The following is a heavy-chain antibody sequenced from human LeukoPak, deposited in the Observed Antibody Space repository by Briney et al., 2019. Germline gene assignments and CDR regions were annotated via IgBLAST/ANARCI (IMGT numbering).Heavy chain of an antibody. D-gene: IGHD3-22*01. CDR3: ARVFRDSSGYFHFYFDY. CDR2: IKQDGSEK. J-gene: IGHJ4*02. Sequence: GGSLRLSCAASGFTFSSYWMSWVRQAPGKGLEWVANIKQDGSEKYYVDSVKGRFTISRDNAKNSLYLQMNSLRAEDTAVYYCARVFRDSSGYFHFYFDYWGQGTLVTVSS. V-gene: IGHV3-7*01. CDR1: GFTFSSYW.